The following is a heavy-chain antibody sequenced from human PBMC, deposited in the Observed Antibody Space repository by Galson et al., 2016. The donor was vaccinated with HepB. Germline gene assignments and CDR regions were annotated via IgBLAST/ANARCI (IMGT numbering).Heavy chain of an antibody. V-gene: IGHV3-73*01. D-gene: IGHD3-22*01. Sequence: SLRLSCAASGFTFSGSAIHWVRQASGKGLEWVGRIRSKPNNYATAYAASVKGRFTVSRDDSKNTVYLQMNSLKTEDTAAYYCTRRTYYYDRSGYSPFDYWGQGTLVTVSS. CDR2: IRSKPNNYAT. J-gene: IGHJ4*02. CDR1: GFTFSGSA. CDR3: TRRTYYYDRSGYSPFDY.